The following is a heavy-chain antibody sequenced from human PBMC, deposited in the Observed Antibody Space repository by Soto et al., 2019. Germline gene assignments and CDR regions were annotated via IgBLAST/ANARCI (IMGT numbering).Heavy chain of an antibody. D-gene: IGHD3-22*01. CDR1: GGSISSYY. J-gene: IGHJ6*02. V-gene: IGHV4-4*07. CDR2: IYTSGST. CDR3: ARGEVEDYYGSSGYYYYYGMDV. Sequence: SETLSLTCTVSGGSISSYYWSWIRQPAGKGLEWIGRIYTSGSTNYNPSLKSRVTMSVDTSKNQFSLKLSSVTAADTAVYYCARGEVEDYYGSSGYYYYYGMDVWGQGTTVTVSS.